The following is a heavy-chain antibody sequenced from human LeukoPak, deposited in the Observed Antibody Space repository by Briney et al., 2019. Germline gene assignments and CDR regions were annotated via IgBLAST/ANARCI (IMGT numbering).Heavy chain of an antibody. CDR3: ARVGVVGYFYYMDV. V-gene: IGHV1-46*01. Sequence: ASVTLSCKPSVYALTRYDMHWVRQAPGQGLEWMGIINPSGGTTTYAQKFKGRITMTRDTFTGTVCMEVNSLRSEDTAVYYCARVGVVGYFYYMDVWGKDTALTVSS. CDR1: VYALTRYD. CDR2: INPSGGTT. D-gene: IGHD3-10*01. J-gene: IGHJ6*03.